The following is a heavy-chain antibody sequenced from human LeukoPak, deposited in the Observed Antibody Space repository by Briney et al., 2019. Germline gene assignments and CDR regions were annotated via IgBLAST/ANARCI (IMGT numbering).Heavy chain of an antibody. CDR1: GFTFSSSA. CDR2: IKSKTDGGTT. J-gene: IGHJ4*02. V-gene: IGHV3-15*01. Sequence: GGSLRLSCAASGFTFSSSAMSWVRQAPGKGLEWVGRIKSKTDGGTTDISAPVKGRFTISRDDSKNTLYLQMNSLKTEDTAVYYCSTETMAWGQGTLVTVSS. CDR3: STETMA. D-gene: IGHD3-10*01.